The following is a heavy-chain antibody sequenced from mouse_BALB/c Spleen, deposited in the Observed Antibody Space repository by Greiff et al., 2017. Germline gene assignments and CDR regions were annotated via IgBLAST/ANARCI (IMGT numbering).Heavy chain of an antibody. CDR2: ISSGGST. CDR1: GFTFSSYA. D-gene: IGHD2-1*01. CDR3: ARGRDYGNSFAY. Sequence: EVHLVESGGGLVKPGGSLKLSCAASGFTFSSYAMSWVRQTPEKRLEWVASISSGGSTYYPDSVKGRFTISRDNARNILYLQMSSLRSEDTAMYYCARGRDYGNSFAYWGQGTLVTVSA. J-gene: IGHJ3*01. V-gene: IGHV5-6-5*01.